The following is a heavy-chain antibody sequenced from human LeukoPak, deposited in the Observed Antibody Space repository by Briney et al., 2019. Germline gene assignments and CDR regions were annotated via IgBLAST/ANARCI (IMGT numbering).Heavy chain of an antibody. Sequence: GGSLRLSCAASGFTFSSYSMNWVRQAPGKGLEWVSSISSSSSYIYYADPVKGRFTISRDNAKNSLYLQMNSLRAEDTAVYYCARERDYSGQLDYWGQGTLVTVSS. CDR1: GFTFSSYS. D-gene: IGHD5-12*01. CDR2: ISSSSSYI. V-gene: IGHV3-21*01. J-gene: IGHJ4*02. CDR3: ARERDYSGQLDY.